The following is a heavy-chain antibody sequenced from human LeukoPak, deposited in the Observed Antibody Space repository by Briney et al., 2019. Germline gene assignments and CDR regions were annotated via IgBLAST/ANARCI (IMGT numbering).Heavy chain of an antibody. V-gene: IGHV3-49*04. D-gene: IGHD5-18*01. J-gene: IGHJ6*02. CDR3: TRGPIQLWLYHGMDV. Sequence: GRSLRLSCTVSGFTFGDHAMSWVRQAPAKGLEWVGFIRSKTYGGTTEYAASVKGRFIISRDDSTSIAYLQMNSLKTEDTAVYYCTRGPIQLWLYHGMDVWGQGTTVTVSS. CDR2: IRSKTYGGTT. CDR1: GFTFGDHA.